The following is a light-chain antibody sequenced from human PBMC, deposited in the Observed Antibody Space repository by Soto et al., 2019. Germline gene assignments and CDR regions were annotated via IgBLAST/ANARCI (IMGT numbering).Light chain of an antibody. V-gene: IGLV2-8*01. Sequence: QSALTQPPSASGSPGQSVTISCTGTSSDVGGYNYVSWYQQHPGKAPKLMIYEVSKRPSGVPDRFSGYKSGNTASLTVSGVQDEDEDDYYCSSYAGSNNLVFGGGTKLTVL. CDR2: EVS. CDR1: SSDVGGYNY. J-gene: IGLJ3*02. CDR3: SSYAGSNNLV.